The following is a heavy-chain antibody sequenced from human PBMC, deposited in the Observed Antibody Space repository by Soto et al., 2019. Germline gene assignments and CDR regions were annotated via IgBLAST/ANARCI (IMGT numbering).Heavy chain of an antibody. CDR1: GFTVSSNY. CDR3: ARDRRNANWFDP. D-gene: IGHD1-1*01. Sequence: PGGSLRLSCAASGFTVSSNYMSWVRQAPGKGLEWVSVIYSGGSTYYADSVKGRFTISRDNSKNTLYLQMNSLRAEDTAVYYCARDRRNANWFDPWGQGTLVTVSS. J-gene: IGHJ5*02. CDR2: IYSGGST. V-gene: IGHV3-53*01.